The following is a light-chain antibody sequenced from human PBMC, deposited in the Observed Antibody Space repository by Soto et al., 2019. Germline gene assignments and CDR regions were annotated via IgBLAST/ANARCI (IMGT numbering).Light chain of an antibody. CDR1: KSDSSSY. V-gene: IGKV3-20*01. Sequence: EIVLTQSPATLPCPPRERATLSCRGGKSDSSSYIAWYQQKPGQAPRLLIYRASNRATGIPDRFSGSGSGTDFTLTISSLQPEDFAVYSCQQYRSLLTFGQGTKVDIK. CDR2: RAS. J-gene: IGKJ1*01. CDR3: QQYRSLLT.